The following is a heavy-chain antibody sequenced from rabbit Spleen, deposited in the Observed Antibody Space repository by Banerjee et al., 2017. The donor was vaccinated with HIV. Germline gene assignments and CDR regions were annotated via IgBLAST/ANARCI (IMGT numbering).Heavy chain of an antibody. D-gene: IGHD2-1*01. CDR3: VRDRANIGGDYGPYYFDL. V-gene: IGHV1S45*01. Sequence: QEQLEESGGGLVQPEGSLTLTCTASGFSFSGSSYMCWVRQAPGKGLEWIGYIDPVFGSTYYATWVNGRFTISSHDAQNTLYLQLSSLTAADTATYFCVRDRANIGGDYGPYYFDLWGPGTLVTVS. CDR1: GFSFSGSSY. CDR2: IDPVFGST. J-gene: IGHJ4*01.